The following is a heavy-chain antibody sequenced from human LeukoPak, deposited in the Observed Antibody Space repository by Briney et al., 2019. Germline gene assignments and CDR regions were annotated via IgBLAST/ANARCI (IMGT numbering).Heavy chain of an antibody. Sequence: SETLSLTCTVSGGSISSYYWSWIRQPPGKGLEWIGYIYYSGSTNYNPSLKSRVTISVDTSKNQFSLKLSSVTAADTTVYYCARENYYGSGSYSIYYFDYWGQGTLVTVSS. CDR2: IYYSGST. D-gene: IGHD3-10*01. V-gene: IGHV4-59*01. CDR1: GGSISSYY. CDR3: ARENYYGSGSYSIYYFDY. J-gene: IGHJ4*02.